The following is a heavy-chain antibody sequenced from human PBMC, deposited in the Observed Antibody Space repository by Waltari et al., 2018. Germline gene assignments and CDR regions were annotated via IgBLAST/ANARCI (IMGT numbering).Heavy chain of an antibody. CDR1: GASLAIRNYS. D-gene: IGHD1-1*01. V-gene: IGHV4-39*01. J-gene: IGHJ4*02. CDR2: LYFSGNT. Sequence: QLQLQESGPGLGKPSGTLSLTCTVSGASLAIRNYSWGWIRQSPGKGLEWLGSLYFSGNTYYNPSRGSRLTMSVDTSKNQFYLRLNSVTAADRGVYYCTRHTTALAGTFSEFDYWGQGTLVAVSS. CDR3: TRHTTALAGTFSEFDY.